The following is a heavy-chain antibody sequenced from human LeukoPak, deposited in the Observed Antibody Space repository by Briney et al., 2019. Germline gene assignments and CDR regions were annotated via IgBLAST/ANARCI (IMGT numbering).Heavy chain of an antibody. CDR1: GYTFTDYD. J-gene: IGHJ5*02. CDR3: ARERGRRVVVVPAARPPNWFDP. Sequence: ASVKVSCKASGYTFTDYDLIWVRQASGRGLEWMAWINPHSGNTGSSQKFQGRVTITRNTSISTAYMELSSLRSEDTAVYYCARERGRRVVVVPAARPPNWFDPWGQGTLVTVSS. V-gene: IGHV1-8*01. CDR2: INPHSGNT. D-gene: IGHD2-2*01.